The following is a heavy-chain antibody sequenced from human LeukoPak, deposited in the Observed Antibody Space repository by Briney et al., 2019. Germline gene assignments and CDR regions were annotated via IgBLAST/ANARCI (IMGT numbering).Heavy chain of an antibody. CDR2: ISGSGGST. CDR3: ATTVVVPAAIRGSFDY. J-gene: IGHJ4*02. D-gene: IGHD2-2*01. Sequence: GGSLRLSCAASGFTFSSYAMSWVRQAPGKGLEWVSAISGSGGSTYYADSVKGRFTISRDNSKNTLYLQMNSLRAEDTAVYYCATTVVVPAAIRGSFDYWGQGTLVTVSS. V-gene: IGHV3-23*01. CDR1: GFTFSSYA.